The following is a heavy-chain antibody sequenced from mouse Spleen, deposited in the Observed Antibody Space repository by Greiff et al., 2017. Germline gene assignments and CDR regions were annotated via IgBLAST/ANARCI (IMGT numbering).Heavy chain of an antibody. J-gene: IGHJ4*01. D-gene: IGHD2-3*01. Sequence: DVKLVESGGGLVKPGGSLKLSCAASGFTFSDYGMAWVRQAPGKGPEWVAFISNLAYSIYYADTVTGRFTISRENAKNTLYLEMSSLRSEDTAMYYCARHDGTFYAMDYWGQGTSVTVSS. CDR2: ISNLAYSI. V-gene: IGHV5-15*01. CDR1: GFTFSDYG. CDR3: ARHDGTFYAMDY.